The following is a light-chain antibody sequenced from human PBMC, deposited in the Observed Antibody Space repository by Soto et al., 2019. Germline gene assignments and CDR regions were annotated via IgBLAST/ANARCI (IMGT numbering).Light chain of an antibody. J-gene: IGLJ3*02. Sequence: QSVLIQPPSVSGSPGQSVTISCTGTSSDVGSYDYVSWYQQHPGTVPKPMIYNVNTRPSGVPDRFSGSKSGNTASMTISGLQSEDEGDYYCSAYTARSTLVFGGGTKLTVL. CDR1: SSDVGSYDY. V-gene: IGLV2-18*02. CDR2: NVN. CDR3: SAYTARSTLV.